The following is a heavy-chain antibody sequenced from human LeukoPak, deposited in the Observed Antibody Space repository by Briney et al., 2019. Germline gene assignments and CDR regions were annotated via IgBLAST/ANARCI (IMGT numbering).Heavy chain of an antibody. D-gene: IGHD2/OR15-2a*01. V-gene: IGHV1-2*02. CDR2: INPNSGGT. CDR1: GYTFTGYY. Sequence: ASVKVSCKAFGYTFTGYYMHCVRQAPGQALAWMGGINPNSGGTNYAQKFQGRVTMTRDTSISTAYMELSRLGSDDTAVFYCARGEDLYAPYFGYWGQGTLVTVSS. J-gene: IGHJ4*02. CDR3: ARGEDLYAPYFGY.